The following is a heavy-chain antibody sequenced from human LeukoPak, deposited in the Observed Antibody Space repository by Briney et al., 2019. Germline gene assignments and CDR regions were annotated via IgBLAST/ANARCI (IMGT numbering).Heavy chain of an antibody. CDR2: IYYSGST. CDR3: ARGSENGDYEGNWYFDL. CDR1: GGSISSYY. V-gene: IGHV4-59*01. D-gene: IGHD4-17*01. J-gene: IGHJ2*01. Sequence: SETLSLTCTVSGGSISSYYWSWIRQPPGKGLEWIGYIYYSGSTNYNPSLKSRVTISVDTSKNQFSLKLSSVTAADAAVYYCARGSENGDYEGNWYFDLWGRGTLVTVSS.